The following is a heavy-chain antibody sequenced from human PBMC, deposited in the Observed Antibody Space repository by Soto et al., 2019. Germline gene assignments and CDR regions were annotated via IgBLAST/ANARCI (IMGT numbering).Heavy chain of an antibody. J-gene: IGHJ3*02. V-gene: IGHV3-23*01. D-gene: IGHD2-21*01. CDR2: ISGSGGST. CDR3: AKDRKLPAYCGGGGNPTAFDI. CDR1: GFTFSSYA. Sequence: PGGSLRLSCAASGFTFSSYAVSWVRQAPGKGLEWVSAISGSGGSTYYADSVKGRFTISRDNSKNTLYLQMNSLRAEDTAVYYWAKDRKLPAYCGGGGNPTAFDIWGQGTMVTVSS.